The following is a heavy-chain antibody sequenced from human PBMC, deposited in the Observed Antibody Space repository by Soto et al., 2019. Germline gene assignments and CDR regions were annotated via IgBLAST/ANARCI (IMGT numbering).Heavy chain of an antibody. V-gene: IGHV4-61*08. CDR2: VYYTGST. D-gene: IGHD3-16*01. J-gene: IGHJ3*01. Sequence: QVQLQESGPGLVKPSETLSLTCTVSGVSVSRGDYYWSWIRQPPGKGLAWIGYVYYTGSTNYKSSLKSQVTKSLDTSKNQFSLQLNSVTAAYMAMSSCATMNMFDGHAFDFRGQGTMGTFAS. CDR3: ATMNMFDGHAFDF. CDR1: GVSVSRGDYY.